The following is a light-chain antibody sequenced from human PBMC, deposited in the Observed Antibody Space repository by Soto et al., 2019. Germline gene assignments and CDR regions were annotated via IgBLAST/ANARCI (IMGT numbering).Light chain of an antibody. V-gene: IGLV2-14*03. CDR3: TSYTSSITYV. J-gene: IGLJ1*01. CDR2: DVS. CDR1: SSDVGGYNF. Sequence: QSVLTQPASVSGSPGQSITISCTGTSSDVGGYNFVSWYQHHPGIAPKLIIYDVSNRPSGVSNRFSGSKSGNTASLTISGLQAEDEADYYCTSYTSSITYVFGTGTKLTVL.